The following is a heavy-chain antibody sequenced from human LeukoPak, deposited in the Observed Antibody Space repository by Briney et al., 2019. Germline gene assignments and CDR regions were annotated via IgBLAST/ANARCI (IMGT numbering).Heavy chain of an antibody. CDR3: AKEYYYCGMDV. CDR2: IYSGGST. J-gene: IGHJ6*02. Sequence: PGGSLRLSCAASGFTVSSNYMSWVRQAPGKGLEWVSVIYSGGSTYYADSVKGRFTISRDNSKNTLYLQMNSLRAEDTAVYYCAKEYYYCGMDVWGQGTTVTVSS. CDR1: GFTVSSNY. V-gene: IGHV3-66*01.